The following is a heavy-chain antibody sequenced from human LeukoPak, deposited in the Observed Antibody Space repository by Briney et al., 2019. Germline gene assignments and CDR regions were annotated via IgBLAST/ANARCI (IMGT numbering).Heavy chain of an antibody. J-gene: IGHJ4*02. CDR1: GGSISTYY. CDR2: IDYRGST. Sequence: PSETLSLTCTVSGGSISTYYWSWIRQPPGKGLEWIAYIDYRGSTTYNPSLRSRVTISVDTSRNQFSLKLSSVTAADTAVYYCARRAYYYGSGSYYNVGDYWGQGTLVTVSS. CDR3: ARRAYYYGSGSYYNVGDY. D-gene: IGHD3-10*01. V-gene: IGHV4-59*01.